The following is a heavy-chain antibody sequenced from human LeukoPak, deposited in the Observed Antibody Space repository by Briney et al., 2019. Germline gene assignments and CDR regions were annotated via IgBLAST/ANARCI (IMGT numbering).Heavy chain of an antibody. CDR1: GFTFSSYA. J-gene: IGHJ4*02. V-gene: IGHV3-23*01. Sequence: GGSLRLSCAASGFTFSSYAMSSVRQAPGKGLEWVSATSGSGGSTYYADSVKGRFTISRDNSKNTLYLQMNSLRAEDTAVYYCAKDGVVPANFDYWGQGTLVTVSS. CDR3: AKDGVVPANFDY. D-gene: IGHD2-2*01. CDR2: TSGSGGST.